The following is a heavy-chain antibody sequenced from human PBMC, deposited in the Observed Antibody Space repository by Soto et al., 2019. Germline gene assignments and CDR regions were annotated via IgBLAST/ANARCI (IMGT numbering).Heavy chain of an antibody. D-gene: IGHD2-15*01. V-gene: IGHV3-30-3*01. Sequence: GGSLRLSCAASGFTFSSYAMHWVRQAPGKGLEWVAVISYDGSNKYYADSVKGRFTISRDNSKNTLYLQMNSLRAEDTAVYYCARSKVVAAKLGYWGQGTLVTVSS. CDR3: ARSKVVAAKLGY. CDR1: GFTFSSYA. J-gene: IGHJ4*02. CDR2: ISYDGSNK.